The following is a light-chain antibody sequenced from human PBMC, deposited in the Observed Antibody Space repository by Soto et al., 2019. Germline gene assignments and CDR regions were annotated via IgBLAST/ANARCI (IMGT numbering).Light chain of an antibody. CDR3: LLSYSGARV. CDR1: TGTVTSGHY. V-gene: IGLV7-46*01. J-gene: IGLJ3*02. Sequence: QAVVTQEPSLTVSPGGTVTLTCGSNTGTVTSGHYPYWFQQKPGQAPRTLIYDATNKHSWTPARFSGYLLGGKVALILSGAQPEDEADYYCLLSYSGARVFGGGTKVT. CDR2: DAT.